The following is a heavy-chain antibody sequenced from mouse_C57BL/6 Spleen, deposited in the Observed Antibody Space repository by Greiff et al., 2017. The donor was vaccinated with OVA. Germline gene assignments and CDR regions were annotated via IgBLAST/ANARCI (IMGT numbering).Heavy chain of an antibody. D-gene: IGHD3-2*02. V-gene: IGHV1-26*01. CDR2: INPNNGGT. Sequence: VQLQQSGPELVKPGASVKISCKASGYTFTDYYMNWVKQSHGKSLEWIGDINPNNGGTSYNQKFKGKATLTVDKSSSTAYMELRSLTSEDSAVYYCARSELRLRRDYYAMDYWGQGTSVTVSS. CDR1: GYTFTDYY. J-gene: IGHJ4*01. CDR3: ARSELRLRRDYYAMDY.